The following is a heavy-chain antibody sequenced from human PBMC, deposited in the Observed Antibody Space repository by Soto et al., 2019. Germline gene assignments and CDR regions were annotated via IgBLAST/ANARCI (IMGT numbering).Heavy chain of an antibody. D-gene: IGHD3-9*01. CDR1: GYTFTDYA. CDR2: ISAYNDNI. CDR3: ARFDWISAWFDP. J-gene: IGHJ5*02. V-gene: IGHV1-18*01. Sequence: QVKLVQSGAEVKKPGASVQGYCKTSGYTFTDYAVTWVRQAPGQGVEWLGWISAYNDNIHYSPKFRGRVTMTTDTSMSTVNMELRSLRSDDTAVYFCARFDWISAWFDPWGQGTPVTVSS.